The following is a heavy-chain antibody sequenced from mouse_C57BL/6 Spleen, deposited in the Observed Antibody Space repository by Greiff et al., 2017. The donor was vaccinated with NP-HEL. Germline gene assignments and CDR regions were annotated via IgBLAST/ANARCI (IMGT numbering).Heavy chain of an antibody. Sequence: QVQLQQPGAELVRPGTSVKLSCKASGYTFTSYWMHWVKQRPGQGLEWIGVIDPSDSYTNYNQKFKGKATLTVDTSSSTAYMQLSSLTSEDSAVYYCAREDSYDGAWFAYWGQGTLVTVSA. CDR1: GYTFTSYW. J-gene: IGHJ3*01. CDR3: AREDSYDGAWFAY. V-gene: IGHV1-59*01. CDR2: IDPSDSYT. D-gene: IGHD2-12*01.